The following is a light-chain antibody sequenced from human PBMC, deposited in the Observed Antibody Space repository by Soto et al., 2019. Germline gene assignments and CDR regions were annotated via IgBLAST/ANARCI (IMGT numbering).Light chain of an antibody. Sequence: IPVTPSPSTLAAAFGGSVNITCRASQSISSWLAWYQQKPGKAPKLLIYKASSLESGVPSRFSGSGSGTEFTLTIRSLQPDDFATYYWQQYNSYSFGGGTKVDIK. J-gene: IGKJ4*01. V-gene: IGKV1-5*03. CDR2: KAS. CDR3: QQYNSYS. CDR1: QSISSW.